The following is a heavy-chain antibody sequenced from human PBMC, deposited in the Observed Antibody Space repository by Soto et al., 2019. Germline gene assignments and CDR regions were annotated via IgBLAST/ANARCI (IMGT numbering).Heavy chain of an antibody. CDR2: INPNSGGT. V-gene: IGHV1-2*04. CDR3: ARDLGYSGRGRWFDP. CDR1: GYTFTGYY. Sequence: ASVKVSCKASGYTFTGYYMHWVRQAPGQGLEWMGWINPNSGGTNYAQKFQGWVTMTRDTSISTAYMELSRLRSDDTAVYYCARDLGYSGRGRWFDPWGQGTPVTVSS. J-gene: IGHJ5*02. D-gene: IGHD1-26*01.